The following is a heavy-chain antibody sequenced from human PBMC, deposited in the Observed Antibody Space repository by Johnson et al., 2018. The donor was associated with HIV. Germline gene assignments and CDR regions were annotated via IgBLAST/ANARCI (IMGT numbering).Heavy chain of an antibody. D-gene: IGHD6-25*01. CDR3: ARAPPGGAFDM. J-gene: IGHJ3*02. CDR2: ISFDGSNK. V-gene: IGHV3-30*04. Sequence: VQLVESGGGVVQPGRSLRLSCAASGFTFSNYAVHWVRQAPGKGLEWVAVISFDGSNKYYADSVKGRITISRDNSKYTVYLQMNSLRVEDTAVYYCARAPPGGAFDMWGQGTMVTVSS. CDR1: GFTFSNYA.